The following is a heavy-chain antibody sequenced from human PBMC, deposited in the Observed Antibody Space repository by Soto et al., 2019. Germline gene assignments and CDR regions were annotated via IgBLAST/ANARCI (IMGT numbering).Heavy chain of an antibody. CDR2: ISYDKNNK. V-gene: IGHV3-30*18. J-gene: IGHJ5*02. D-gene: IGHD3-10*01. Sequence: QVQLVESGGGVVQPGRSLRLSCAASGFTFSSYGMHWVRQAPGKGLEWVAIISYDKNNKYYADSVRGRFTISRDNSKDALYLQMNSLRPEDTAVYYCAKSGELWFGEFVDWFDPWGQGTLVTVSS. CDR1: GFTFSSYG. CDR3: AKSGELWFGEFVDWFDP.